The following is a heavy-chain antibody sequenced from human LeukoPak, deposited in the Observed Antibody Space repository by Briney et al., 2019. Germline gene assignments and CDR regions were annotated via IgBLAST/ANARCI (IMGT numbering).Heavy chain of an antibody. CDR3: ATAPPVATLRYFDWDV. Sequence: ASVKVSCKVSGYTLTELSMHWVRQAPGKGLEWMGGFDPEDGETNYAQKFQGRVTMTEDTSTDTAYMELSSLRSEDTAVYYWATAPPVATLRYFDWDVWGQGTTVTVSS. CDR2: FDPEDGET. CDR1: GYTLTELS. D-gene: IGHD3-9*01. J-gene: IGHJ6*02. V-gene: IGHV1-24*01.